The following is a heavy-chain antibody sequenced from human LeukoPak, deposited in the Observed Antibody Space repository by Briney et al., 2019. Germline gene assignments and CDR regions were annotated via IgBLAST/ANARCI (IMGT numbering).Heavy chain of an antibody. D-gene: IGHD5-12*01. V-gene: IGHV3-53*01. Sequence: GGSLRLSCAASGFTVSSNYMSWVRQAPGKGLEWVSVIYSGGSTYYADSVKGRFTISRDNSKNTLYLQMNSLRAEDTAVYYCARGGWGSGYDFGYWGQGTLVTVSS. CDR1: GFTVSSNY. CDR3: ARGGWGSGYDFGY. CDR2: IYSGGST. J-gene: IGHJ4*02.